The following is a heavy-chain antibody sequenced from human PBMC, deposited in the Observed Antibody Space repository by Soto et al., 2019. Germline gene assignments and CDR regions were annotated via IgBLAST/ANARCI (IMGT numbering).Heavy chain of an antibody. CDR2: TYYRSKWYN. CDR3: ARDLGSSWYKHYYYGMDV. Sequence: SQTLSLTCAISGDSVSSNSAAWNWIRQSPSRGLEWLGRTYYRSKWYNDYAVSVKSRITINPDTSKNQFSLQLNSVTPEDTAVYYCARDLGSSWYKHYYYGMDVCGQGTTVTVSS. D-gene: IGHD6-13*01. J-gene: IGHJ6*02. V-gene: IGHV6-1*01. CDR1: GDSVSSNSAA.